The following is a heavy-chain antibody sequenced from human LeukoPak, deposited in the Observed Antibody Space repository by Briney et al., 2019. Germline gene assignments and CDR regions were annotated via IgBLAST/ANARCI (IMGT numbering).Heavy chain of an antibody. CDR2: INAGNGNT. V-gene: IGHV1-3*03. J-gene: IGHJ6*03. CDR3: ARERFGEYYMDV. Sequence: ASVKVSCKASGYTFTSYAMHWVRQAPGQRLEWMGWINAGNGNTKYSQEFQGRVTITRDTSASTAYMELSSLRSEDMAVYYCARERFGEYYMDVWGKGTTVTVSS. CDR1: GYTFTSYA. D-gene: IGHD3-10*01.